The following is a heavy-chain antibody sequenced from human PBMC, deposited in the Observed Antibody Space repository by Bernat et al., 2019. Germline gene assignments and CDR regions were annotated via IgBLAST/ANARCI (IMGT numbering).Heavy chain of an antibody. CDR2: ISSSSSTI. D-gene: IGHD6-13*01. CDR1: GFTFSSYS. J-gene: IGHJ6*02. Sequence: EVQLVESGGGLVQPGGSLRLSCAASGFTFSSYSMNWVRQAPGKGLEWVSYISSSSSTIYYADSVKGRFTISRDNAKNSLYLQMNSLRDEDTAVYYCARERQQLVLPSDYYYYGMDVWGQGTTVTVSS. CDR3: ARERQQLVLPSDYYYYGMDV. V-gene: IGHV3-48*02.